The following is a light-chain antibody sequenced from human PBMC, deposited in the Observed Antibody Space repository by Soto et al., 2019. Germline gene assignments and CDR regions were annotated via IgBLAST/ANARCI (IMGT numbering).Light chain of an antibody. J-gene: IGKJ1*01. CDR1: QSVSSY. CDR2: GAS. Sequence: EIVLTQSPATLSLSPGERATLSCRASQSVSSYLAWYQQKPGQSPRLLIYGASTRATGIPDRFSGSGSGTDFTLTISRLEPEDFAVYYCRQYGSSSGTFGQGTKVDIK. V-gene: IGKV3-20*01. CDR3: RQYGSSSGT.